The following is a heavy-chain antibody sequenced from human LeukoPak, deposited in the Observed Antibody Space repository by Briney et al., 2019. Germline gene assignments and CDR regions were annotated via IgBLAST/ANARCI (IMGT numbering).Heavy chain of an antibody. CDR2: ISGSGGST. CDR3: AKIAVPAAQYYFDY. J-gene: IGHJ4*02. Sequence: GGSLRLSCAASGFTVSSNYMSWVRQAPGKGLEWVSAISGSGGSTYYADSVKGRFTISRDNSKNTLYLQMNSLRAEDTAVYYCAKIAVPAAQYYFDYWGQGTLSPSPQ. D-gene: IGHD2-2*01. V-gene: IGHV3-23*01. CDR1: GFTVSSNY.